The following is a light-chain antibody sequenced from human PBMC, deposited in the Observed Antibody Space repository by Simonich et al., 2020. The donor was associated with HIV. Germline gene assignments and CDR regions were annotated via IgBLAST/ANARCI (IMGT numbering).Light chain of an antibody. V-gene: IGLV6-57*01. Sequence: NFMLTQPHSVSESPGKTVTISCTRSSGSIARNYVQWYQQRPGISPTTVIYEDNQRPPGGPDRFSGSIDSSSNAASHTISGLKTEDEANYYCQSYDSSNQVFGGGTQLTVL. CDR3: QSYDSSNQV. J-gene: IGLJ7*01. CDR2: EDN. CDR1: SGSIARNY.